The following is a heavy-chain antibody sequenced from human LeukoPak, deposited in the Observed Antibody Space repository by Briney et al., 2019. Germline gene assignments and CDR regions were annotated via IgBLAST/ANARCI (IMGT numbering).Heavy chain of an antibody. D-gene: IGHD6-19*01. V-gene: IGHV3-30*18. CDR2: ISYDGSNK. Sequence: GGSLRLPCAASGFTFSSYGMHWVRQAPGKGLEWVAVISYDGSNKYYADSVKGRFTISRDNSKNTLYLQMNSLRAEDTAVYYCAKDQGSGANWFDPWGQGTLVTVSS. CDR3: AKDQGSGANWFDP. J-gene: IGHJ5*02. CDR1: GFTFSSYG.